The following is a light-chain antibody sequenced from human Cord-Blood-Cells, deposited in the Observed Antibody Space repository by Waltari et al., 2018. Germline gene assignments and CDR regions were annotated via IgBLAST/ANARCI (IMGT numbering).Light chain of an antibody. CDR3: QQYNSYT. J-gene: IGKJ1*01. CDR2: KAS. Sequence: DLQMPQSPSTLSASVGDRVTITCRASQSISSWLAWYQQKPGKAPKLLIYKASSLESGVPSRFSGSGSGTEFTLTISSLQPDDFATYYCQQYNSYTFGQGTKVEIK. CDR1: QSISSW. V-gene: IGKV1-5*03.